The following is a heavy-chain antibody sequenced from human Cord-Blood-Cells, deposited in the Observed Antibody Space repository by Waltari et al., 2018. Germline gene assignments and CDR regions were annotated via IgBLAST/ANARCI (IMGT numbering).Heavy chain of an antibody. CDR1: GGSISSSSYY. Sequence: QLQLQESGPGLVKPSESLSLTCTVPGGSISSSSYYLGWIRQPPGKGLEWIGSIYYSGSTYYNPSLKSRVTISVDTSKNQFSLKLSSVTAADTAVYYCARRIVGATTGAFDIWGQGTMVTDSS. CDR3: ARRIVGATTGAFDI. CDR2: IYYSGST. V-gene: IGHV4-39*01. J-gene: IGHJ3*02. D-gene: IGHD1-26*01.